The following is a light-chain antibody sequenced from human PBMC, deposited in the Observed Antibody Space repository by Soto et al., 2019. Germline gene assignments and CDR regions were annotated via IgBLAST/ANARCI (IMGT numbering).Light chain of an antibody. CDR1: QTISSW. J-gene: IGKJ1*01. CDR3: QHYNSYSEP. CDR2: KAS. V-gene: IGKV1-5*03. Sequence: DIQMTQSPSTLSGSVGDRVTITCRASQTISSWLAWYQQKPGKAPKLLIYKASTLKSGVPSRFSGSGAVTEFTLTISSLQPDDFATYYCQHYNSYSEPFGQGTKVDIK.